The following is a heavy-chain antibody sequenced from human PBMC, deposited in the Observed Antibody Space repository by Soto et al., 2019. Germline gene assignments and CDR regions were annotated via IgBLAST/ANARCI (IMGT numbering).Heavy chain of an antibody. D-gene: IGHD3-22*01. CDR3: ARDLPSRLDYYDSSRYYSTPYYYGMDV. V-gene: IGHV3-11*01. J-gene: IGHJ6*02. CDR2: ISSSGSTI. Sequence: GGSLRLSCAASGFTFSDYYMSWIRQAPGKGLEWVSYISSSGSTIYYADSVKGRFTISRDNAKNSLYLQVNSLRAEDTAVYYCARDLPSRLDYYDSSRYYSTPYYYGMDVWGQGTTVTVSS. CDR1: GFTFSDYY.